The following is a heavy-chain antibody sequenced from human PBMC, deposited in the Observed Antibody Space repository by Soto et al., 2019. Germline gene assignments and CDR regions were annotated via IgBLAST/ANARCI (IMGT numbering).Heavy chain of an antibody. J-gene: IGHJ5*02. CDR1: GGSISSGGYY. D-gene: IGHD3-10*01. CDR3: ARDGVGVRGVIGNWFDP. V-gene: IGHV4-31*03. Sequence: PSETLSLTCTVSGGSISSGGYYWSCIRQHPGKGLEWIGYIYYSGSTYYNPSLKSRVTISVDTSKNQFSLKLSSVTAADTAVYYCARDGVGVRGVIGNWFDPWGQGTLVTVSS. CDR2: IYYSGST.